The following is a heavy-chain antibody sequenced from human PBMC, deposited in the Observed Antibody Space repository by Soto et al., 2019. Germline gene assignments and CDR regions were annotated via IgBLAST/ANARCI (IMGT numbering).Heavy chain of an antibody. J-gene: IGHJ4*02. D-gene: IGHD5-12*01. CDR1: GVTFANYA. V-gene: IGHV1-69*12. CDR2: LIPTFGTE. CDR3: ARDTGYLAFDH. Sequence: QVQLVQSGAEVKKPGSSVKVSCEASGVTFANYAVTWVRQAPGQGLEWMGSLIPTFGTERYGQKFHGRVTITADESSSTAYLELSGLRYDDTAVYYCARDTGYLAFDHWGQGTRVTVSS.